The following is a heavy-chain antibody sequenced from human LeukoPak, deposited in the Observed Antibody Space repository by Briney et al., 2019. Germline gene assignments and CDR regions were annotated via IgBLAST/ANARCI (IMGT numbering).Heavy chain of an antibody. CDR2: MNPNSGNT. D-gene: IGHD2-15*01. CDR1: GYTFTSYD. V-gene: IGHV1-8*03. Sequence: ASVEVSCKASGYTFTSYDINWVRQATGQGLEWMGWMNPNSGNTGYAQKFQGRVTITRNTSISTAYMELSSLRSEDKAVYYCARAGLTDFDYWGQGTLVTVSS. CDR3: ARAGLTDFDY. J-gene: IGHJ4*02.